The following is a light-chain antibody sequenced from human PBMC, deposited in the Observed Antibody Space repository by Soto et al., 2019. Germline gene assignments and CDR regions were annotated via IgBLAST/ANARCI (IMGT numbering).Light chain of an antibody. V-gene: IGKV1-39*01. J-gene: IGKJ5*01. CDR1: QSISKW. CDR2: SAS. CDR3: QQSFSTPT. Sequence: DIQMTQSPSTLSASVGDRVTITCRASQSISKWLAWYQQKPGKAPELLIYSASNLQSGVPSRFSGSGSGTDFTLTISSLQPEDFATYYCQQSFSTPTFGQGTRLEIK.